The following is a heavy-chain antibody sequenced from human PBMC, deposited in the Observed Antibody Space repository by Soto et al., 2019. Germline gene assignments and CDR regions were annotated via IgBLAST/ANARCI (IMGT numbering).Heavy chain of an antibody. V-gene: IGHV4-59*01. CDR3: ASSNIAATGFYYYGIDV. Sequence: SETLSLTCTVSGGSISSYYWSWIRQPPGKGLEWIGYIYYSGSTNYNPSLKSRVTISVDTSKNQFSLKLSSVTAADTAVYYCASSNIAATGFYYYGIDVWGRGTTVT. CDR1: GGSISSYY. D-gene: IGHD6-13*01. J-gene: IGHJ6*02. CDR2: IYYSGST.